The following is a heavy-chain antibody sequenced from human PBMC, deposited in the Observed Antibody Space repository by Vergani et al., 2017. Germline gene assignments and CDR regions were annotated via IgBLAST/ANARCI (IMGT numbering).Heavy chain of an antibody. V-gene: IGHV4-59*01. CDR2: IYYSGST. D-gene: IGHD3-9*01. CDR1: GGSISSYY. J-gene: IGHJ4*02. CDR3: AREILRYFDWLARGPFDY. Sequence: QVQLQESGPGLVKPSETLSLTCTVSGGSISSYYWTWIRQPPGKGLEWVGYIYYSGSTNYNPSLKSRVTISVDMSKNQFSLKLSSVTAADTAVYYCAREILRYFDWLARGPFDYWGQGTLVTVSS.